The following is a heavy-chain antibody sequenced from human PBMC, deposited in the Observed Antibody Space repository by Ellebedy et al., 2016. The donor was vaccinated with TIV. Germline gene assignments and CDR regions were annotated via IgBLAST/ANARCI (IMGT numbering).Heavy chain of an antibody. Sequence: PSETLSLTCTVSGGSVRGYYWTWVRQPPGKGPEWIGNVDYSGSTNYNPSFMSRVSISIDRSKNQFSLRLTSGTAADTALYYCARDGVDGMDVWGQGITVAVTS. CDR3: ARDGVDGMDV. D-gene: IGHD2-15*01. CDR2: VDYSGST. J-gene: IGHJ6*02. V-gene: IGHV4-59*02. CDR1: GGSVRGYY.